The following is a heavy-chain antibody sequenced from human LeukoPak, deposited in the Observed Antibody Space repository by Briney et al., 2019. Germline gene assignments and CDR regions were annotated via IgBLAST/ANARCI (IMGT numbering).Heavy chain of an antibody. CDR2: INHSGST. V-gene: IGHV4-34*01. CDR3: ARGSRGFDP. Sequence: PSETLSLTCAVYGGSFSGYYWSWIRQPPGKGLEWIGEINHSGSTNYNPSLKSRVIISADTSKKQFSLKLDSVTAADTAVYYCARGSRGFDPWGQGTLVTVSS. CDR1: GGSFSGYY. J-gene: IGHJ5*02.